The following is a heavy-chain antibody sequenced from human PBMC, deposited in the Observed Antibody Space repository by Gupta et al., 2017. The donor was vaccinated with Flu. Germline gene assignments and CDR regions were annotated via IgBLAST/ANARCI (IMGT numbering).Heavy chain of an antibody. V-gene: IGHV4-34*01. Sequence: RESPGKGLEWIGEINHSGNIHYNPSLNSRVTFSVDPSKNQFSQHLRAVTAADTAIYYCARTGRFSTPYYYLDVWGKGAAVSVFS. CDR3: ARTGRFSTPYYYLDV. D-gene: IGHD2-2*01. J-gene: IGHJ6*03. CDR2: INHSGNI.